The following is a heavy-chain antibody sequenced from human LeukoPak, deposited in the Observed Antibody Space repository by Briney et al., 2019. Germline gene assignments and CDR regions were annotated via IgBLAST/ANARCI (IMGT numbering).Heavy chain of an antibody. J-gene: IGHJ4*02. Sequence: GASVKVSCKASGGTFSSYAISWVRQAPGQGLEWMGGIIPIVGTANYAQKFQGRVTITTDESTSTAYMELSSLRSEDTAVYYCARGKLLGSSGYYSGVFDYWGQGTLVTVSS. CDR3: ARGKLLGSSGYYSGVFDY. V-gene: IGHV1-69*05. D-gene: IGHD3-22*01. CDR2: IIPIVGTA. CDR1: GGTFSSYA.